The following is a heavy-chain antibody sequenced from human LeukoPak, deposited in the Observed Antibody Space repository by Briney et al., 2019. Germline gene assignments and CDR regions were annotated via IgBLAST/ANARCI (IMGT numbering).Heavy chain of an antibody. D-gene: IGHD3-22*01. CDR3: ARVGRIKTYYYDSSGYPFDY. CDR1: GYTFTGYY. V-gene: IGHV1-69*04. CDR2: IIPILGIA. Sequence: GASVKVSCKASGYTFTGYYMHWVRQAPGQGLEWMGRIIPILGIANYAQKFQGRVTITADKSTSTAYMELSSLRSEDTAVYYCARVGRIKTYYYDSSGYPFDYWGQGTLVTVSS. J-gene: IGHJ4*02.